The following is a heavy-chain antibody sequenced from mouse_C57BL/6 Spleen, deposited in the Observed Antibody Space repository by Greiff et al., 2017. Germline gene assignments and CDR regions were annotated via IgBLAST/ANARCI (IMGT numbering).Heavy chain of an antibody. D-gene: IGHD2-5*01. Sequence: QVHVQQSGPGLVQPSPSLSITCTVSGFSLTSYGVHWVRQSPGKGLEWLGVIWRGGSTDYNAAYMSRLSITKDNSKGKVFFKMNSLQADDTAIYYGAKKRKTYYSNDSYAMDGWGQGTSVTVSS. CDR1: GFSLTSYG. J-gene: IGHJ4*01. CDR2: IWRGGST. V-gene: IGHV2-5*01. CDR3: AKKRKTYYSNDSYAMDG.